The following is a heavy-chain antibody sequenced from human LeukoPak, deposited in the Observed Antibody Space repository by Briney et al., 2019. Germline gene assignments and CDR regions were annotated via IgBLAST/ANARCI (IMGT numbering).Heavy chain of an antibody. CDR3: ARDLGAGRHYYYYMDV. Sequence: SETLSLTCTVSGGSISSSSYYWGWIRQPPGKGLEWIGSIYYSGSTNYNPSLKSRVTMSVDTSKNQFSLKLSSVTAADTAVYYCARDLGAGRHYYYYMDVWGKGTTVTVSS. D-gene: IGHD6-13*01. V-gene: IGHV4-39*07. CDR2: IYYSGST. CDR1: GGSISSSSYY. J-gene: IGHJ6*03.